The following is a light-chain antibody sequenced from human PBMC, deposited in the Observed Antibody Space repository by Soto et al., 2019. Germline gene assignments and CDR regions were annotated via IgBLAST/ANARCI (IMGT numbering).Light chain of an antibody. Sequence: QSALTQPASVSGSPGQSITISCTGTSSDVGGYNYVSWYQQHQGKAPKVMIYEVSNRPSGVSNRFSGSKSGNTASLTISGLQAEDEADYYCSSYTSSSTRVFGGGTKLTVL. CDR3: SSYTSSSTRV. CDR2: EVS. J-gene: IGLJ2*01. CDR1: SSDVGGYNY. V-gene: IGLV2-14*01.